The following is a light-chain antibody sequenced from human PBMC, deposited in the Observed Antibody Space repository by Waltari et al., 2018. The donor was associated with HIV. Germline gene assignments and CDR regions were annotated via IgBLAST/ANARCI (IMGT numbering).Light chain of an antibody. V-gene: IGKV4-1*01. Sequence: DIFMTQAPDSLAVSLGERATTNRQSRHSLLSYPNYKNFLAWYQQKPGQRPKLLIYVASTRGSGVPDRFSGSGSGTDFTLTISRLQAEDVATYYCQQYHNIPWTFGRGTKVEIK. CDR2: VAS. CDR1: HSLLSYPNYKNF. CDR3: QQYHNIPWT. J-gene: IGKJ1*01.